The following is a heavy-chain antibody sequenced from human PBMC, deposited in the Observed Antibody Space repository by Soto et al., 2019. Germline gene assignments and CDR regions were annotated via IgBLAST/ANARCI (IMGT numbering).Heavy chain of an antibody. D-gene: IGHD3-3*01. CDR1: GFTVSSNY. V-gene: IGHV3-23*01. CDR3: AKVRFLEWLLSN. CDR2: ISGSGGST. Sequence: LRLSCAASGFTVSSNYMSWVRQAPGTGLEWVSAISGSGGSTYYADSVKGRFTISRDNSKNTLYLQMYSLRAEDTAVYYCAKVRFLEWLLSNWGQGTQVTVSS. J-gene: IGHJ4*02.